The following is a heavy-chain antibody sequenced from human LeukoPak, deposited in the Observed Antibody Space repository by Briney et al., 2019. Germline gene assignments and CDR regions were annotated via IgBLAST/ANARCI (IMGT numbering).Heavy chain of an antibody. D-gene: IGHD3-10*01. V-gene: IGHV4-59*01. CDR2: IYYSGST. J-gene: IGHJ4*02. Sequence: ASETLSLTCTVSGGSISSYYWSWIRQPPGKGLEWIGYIYYSGSTNYNPSLKSRVTISVDTSKNQFSLKLSSVTAADTAVYYCARDYGSGVDYWGQGTLVTVSS. CDR1: GGSISSYY. CDR3: ARDYGSGVDY.